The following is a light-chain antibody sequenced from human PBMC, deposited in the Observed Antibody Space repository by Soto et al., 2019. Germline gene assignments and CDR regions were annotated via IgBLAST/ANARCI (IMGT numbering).Light chain of an antibody. CDR2: AAS. CDR1: HDITNY. CDR3: KKCSGPTPFP. Sequence: DIQMTQSPSSLSASVGDRVTITCRASHDITNYLAWYQQKPGKVPKLLIYAASTVQSGVPSRFSGSGSGTAFPLTISSLQPEDAAKYFCKKCSGPTPFPFGPGT. V-gene: IGKV1-27*01. J-gene: IGKJ3*01.